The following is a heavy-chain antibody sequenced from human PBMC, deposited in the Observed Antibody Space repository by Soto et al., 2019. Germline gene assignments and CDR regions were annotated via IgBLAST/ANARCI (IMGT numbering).Heavy chain of an antibody. CDR1: GFTFRSYW. D-gene: IGHD2-15*01. J-gene: IGHJ4*02. CDR2: INSDGSST. CDR3: AKSHCSGGDCDSDY. V-gene: IGHV3-74*01. Sequence: GGSLRLSCAASGFTFRSYWMQWVRQAPGKGLVWVSWINSDGSSTSYADSAKGRFTISRDNAKNTLYLQMNSLRAEDTAVYYCAKSHCSGGDCDSDYWGQGTLVTVSS.